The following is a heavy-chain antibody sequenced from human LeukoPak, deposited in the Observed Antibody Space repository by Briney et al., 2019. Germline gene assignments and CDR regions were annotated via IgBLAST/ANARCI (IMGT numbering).Heavy chain of an antibody. CDR2: ITRDSIYT. V-gene: IGHV3-21*01. J-gene: IGHJ6*03. CDR3: ARDPYNGYYGDDYYYYMDA. CDR1: GFTFSNYN. D-gene: IGHD4-17*01. Sequence: GASLRLSCAASGFTFSNYNMNWVRQTPGKGLEWVSSITRDSIYTFYADSVKGRFTISRDNAKNSLSLQMNSLRAEDTAVYYCARDPYNGYYGDDYYYYMDAWGKGTTVTISS.